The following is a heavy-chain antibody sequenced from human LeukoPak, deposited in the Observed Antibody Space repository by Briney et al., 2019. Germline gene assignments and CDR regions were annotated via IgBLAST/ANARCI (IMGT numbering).Heavy chain of an antibody. CDR2: INPNSGGT. D-gene: IGHD3-22*01. J-gene: IGHJ4*02. V-gene: IGHV1-2*02. CDR3: ARDSPHYYDSSGYQGY. Sequence: ASVKVSCKASGYTFTGYYMHWVRQAPGQGLEWMGWINPNSGGTNYAQKFQGRVTMTRDTSISTAYMELSRLRSDDTAVYYCARDSPHYYDSSGYQGYWGEGTLVTASS. CDR1: GYTFTGYY.